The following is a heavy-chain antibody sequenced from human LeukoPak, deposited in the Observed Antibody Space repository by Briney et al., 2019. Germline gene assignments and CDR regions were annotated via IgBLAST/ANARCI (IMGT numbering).Heavy chain of an antibody. D-gene: IGHD1-1*01. CDR2: ISWNSGSI. V-gene: IGHV3-9*01. CDR1: GFTFDDYA. J-gene: IGHJ6*03. Sequence: PGGSLRLSCAASGFTFDDYAMHWVRQAPGKGLEWVSGISWNSGSIGYADSVKGRFTISRDNAKNSLYLQMNSLRAEDTAVYYCARDRLLEDRHYYSYYYMDVWGKGTTVTVSS. CDR3: ARDRLLEDRHYYSYYYMDV.